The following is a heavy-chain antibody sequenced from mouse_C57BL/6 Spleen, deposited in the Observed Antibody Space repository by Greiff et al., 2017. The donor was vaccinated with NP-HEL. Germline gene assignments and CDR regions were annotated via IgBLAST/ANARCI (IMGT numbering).Heavy chain of an antibody. D-gene: IGHD2-5*01. CDR1: GYTFTDYN. V-gene: IGHV1-18*01. Sequence: EVQLQQSGPELVKPGASVKIPCKASGYTFTDYNMDWVKQSHGKSLEWIGDINPNNGGTIYNQKFKGKATLTVDKSSSTAYMVLRSLTSEDTAVYYCATGSNYTWLADWGQGTLVTVAA. CDR2: INPNNGGT. J-gene: IGHJ3*01. CDR3: ATGSNYTWLAD.